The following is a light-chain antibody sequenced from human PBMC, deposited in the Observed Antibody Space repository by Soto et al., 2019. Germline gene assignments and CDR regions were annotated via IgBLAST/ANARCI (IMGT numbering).Light chain of an antibody. CDR1: QSVNSR. CDR3: QHYGRSPIT. Sequence: EIVLTQSPGTLSLSPGEIATLSYRASQSVNSRLAWYQHKPGQAPRILISGASSRATGIPDRFSGSGSATDCTLTISRLEPEDVALYYCQHYGRSPITLVQGTRLEIK. J-gene: IGKJ5*01. V-gene: IGKV3-20*01. CDR2: GAS.